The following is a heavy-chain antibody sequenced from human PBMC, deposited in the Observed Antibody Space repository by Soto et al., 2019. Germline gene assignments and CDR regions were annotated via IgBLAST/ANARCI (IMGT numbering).Heavy chain of an antibody. V-gene: IGHV1-24*01. CDR1: GYTLTELS. CDR2: FDPEDGET. D-gene: IGHD3-10*01. CDR3: ARSEYYYGSGSYYNYYYYYMDV. Sequence: GASVKVSCKVSGYTLTELSMHWVRQAPGKGLEWMGGFDPEDGETIYAQKFQGRVTMTEDTSTDTAYMELSSLRSEDTAVYYCARSEYYYGSGSYYNYYYYYMDVWGKGTTVTV. J-gene: IGHJ6*03.